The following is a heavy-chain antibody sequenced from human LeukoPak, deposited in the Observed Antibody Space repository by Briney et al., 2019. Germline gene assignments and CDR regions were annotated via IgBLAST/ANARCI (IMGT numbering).Heavy chain of an antibody. Sequence: GASVKVSCKASGYTFTGYYVNWVWQAPGQGLEWMGRINPNSGDTNYAQKFQGRVTMTRDTSISTAYMELSRLRSDDTAVYYCARDYCGGDCFPDYWGQGTLVTVSS. D-gene: IGHD2-21*02. J-gene: IGHJ4*02. V-gene: IGHV1-2*06. CDR2: INPNSGDT. CDR3: ARDYCGGDCFPDY. CDR1: GYTFTGYY.